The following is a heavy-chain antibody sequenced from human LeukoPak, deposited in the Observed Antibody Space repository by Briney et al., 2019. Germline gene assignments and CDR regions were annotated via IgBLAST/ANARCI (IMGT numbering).Heavy chain of an antibody. CDR1: AFSLTTNGVG. V-gene: IGHV2-5*05. Sequence: ESGPTLVKPTQTLTLTCTFSAFSLTTNGVGVGWIRQSPGKALEWLALIYWDGDKHYDPSLKSRLTITKDTSKTQVVLTMTNMDPVDTGTYYCAHREWFYGSFDYWGQGTLVTVS. CDR3: AHREWFYGSFDY. J-gene: IGHJ4*02. D-gene: IGHD3-3*01. CDR2: IYWDGDK.